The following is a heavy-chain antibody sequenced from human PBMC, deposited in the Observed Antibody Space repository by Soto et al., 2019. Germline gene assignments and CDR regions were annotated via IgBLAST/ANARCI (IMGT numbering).Heavy chain of an antibody. Sequence: PGESLKISCKGSGYSLTTYWIGWVRQMPGKGLEWMGILYPGDSDTRYSPSFQGQVTISADKSFSTAYLQWSSLKASDTAMYYCARQYSGYNRYAFDIWGQGTMVTVSS. D-gene: IGHD5-12*01. J-gene: IGHJ3*02. V-gene: IGHV5-51*01. CDR2: LYPGDSDT. CDR3: ARQYSGYNRYAFDI. CDR1: GYSLTTYW.